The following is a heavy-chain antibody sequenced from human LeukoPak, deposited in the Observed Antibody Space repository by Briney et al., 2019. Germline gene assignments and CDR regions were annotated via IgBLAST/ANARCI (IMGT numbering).Heavy chain of an antibody. D-gene: IGHD6-6*01. CDR1: GFTFSSYA. CDR3: AKDLSSSS. Sequence: PGGSLRLSCAASGFTFSSYAMSWVRQAPGKGLEWVSGIRDGGVSTYYADSVKGRFTLSRDNSKNTLYLQMNSLRAEDTAVYYCAKDLSSSSWGQGTLVTVSS. J-gene: IGHJ4*02. V-gene: IGHV3-23*01. CDR2: IRDGGVST.